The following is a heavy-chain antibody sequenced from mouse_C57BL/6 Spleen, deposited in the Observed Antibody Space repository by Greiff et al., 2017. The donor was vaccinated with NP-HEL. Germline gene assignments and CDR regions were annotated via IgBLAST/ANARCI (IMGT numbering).Heavy chain of an antibody. CDR3: ARRHYGNYDYFDY. CDR2: INPSTGGT. CDR1: GYSFTGYY. V-gene: IGHV1-42*01. D-gene: IGHD2-1*01. Sequence: VQLQQSGPELVKPGASVKISCKASGYSFTGYYMNWVKQSPEKSLEWIGEINPSTGGTTYNQKFKAKATLTVDKSSSTAYMQLKSLTSEDSAVYYCARRHYGNYDYFDYWGQGTTLTVSS. J-gene: IGHJ2*01.